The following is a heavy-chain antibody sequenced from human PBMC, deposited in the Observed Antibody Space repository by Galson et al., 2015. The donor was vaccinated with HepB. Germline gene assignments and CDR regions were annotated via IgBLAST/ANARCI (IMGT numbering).Heavy chain of an antibody. CDR2: IDPRDSYI. J-gene: IGHJ4*02. D-gene: IGHD4-23*01. V-gene: IGHV5-10-1*01. Sequence: QSGAEVKKPGESLRISCQGSGYRFTSFWITWVRQVPGKGLEWMGRIDPRDSYINDSPSFQGHVTMSADKSISTAYLQWSSLEASDTAMYYCARQAGQGGNTYKNFDYWGQGTLVTVSS. CDR1: GYRFTSFW. CDR3: ARQAGQGGNTYKNFDY.